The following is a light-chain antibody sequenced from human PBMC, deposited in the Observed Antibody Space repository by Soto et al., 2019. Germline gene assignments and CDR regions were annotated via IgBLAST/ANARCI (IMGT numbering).Light chain of an antibody. CDR3: QQYGSSPNT. J-gene: IGKJ2*01. CDR2: GAS. CDR1: QSVSSSF. V-gene: IGKV3-20*01. Sequence: EIVLTQSPGTLSLSPGEGAALSCRASQSVSSSFLAWYQQKPGQAPRLLIYGASSRATGIPDRFSGSGSGTDFTLTISRLEPDDFAAYYCQQYGSSPNTFGQGTKLEI.